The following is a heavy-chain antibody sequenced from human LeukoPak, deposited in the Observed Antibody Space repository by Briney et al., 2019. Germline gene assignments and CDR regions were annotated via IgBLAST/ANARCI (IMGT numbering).Heavy chain of an antibody. CDR3: ARADIVVVVAAWAYFDY. V-gene: IGHV4-39*01. CDR2: IYYSGST. J-gene: IGHJ4*02. CDR1: GGSISSSSYY. Sequence: SETLPLTCTVSGGSISSSSYYWGWIRQPPGKGLEWIGSIYYSGSTYYNPSLKSRVTISVDTSKNQFSLKLSSVTAADTAVYYCARADIVVVVAAWAYFDYWGQGTLVTVSS. D-gene: IGHD2-15*01.